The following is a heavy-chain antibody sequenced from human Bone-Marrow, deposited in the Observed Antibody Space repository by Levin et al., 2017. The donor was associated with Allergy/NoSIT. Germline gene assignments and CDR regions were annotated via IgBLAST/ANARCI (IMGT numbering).Heavy chain of an antibody. CDR3: ARGRSFGVPTTVFFDD. Sequence: PRASVKVSCKTSGYTFTSYDINWVRQAAGQGLEWMGWMNPKSGNTGYAQKFQGRVTMTRDISITSAYMEVSSLRSEDTAVYYCARGRSFGVPTTVFFDDWGQGTLVTVSS. D-gene: IGHD3-3*01. CDR1: GYTFTSYD. V-gene: IGHV1-8*01. CDR2: MNPKSGNT. J-gene: IGHJ4*02.